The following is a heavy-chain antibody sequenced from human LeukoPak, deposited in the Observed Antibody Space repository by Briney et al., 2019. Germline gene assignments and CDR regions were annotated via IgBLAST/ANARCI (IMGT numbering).Heavy chain of an antibody. V-gene: IGHV1-2*06. Sequence: ASVKVSCKASGYTFTGHYMHWVRQAPGQGLEWMGRINPNSGGTNYAQKFQGRVTMTRDTSISTAYMELSRLRSDDTAVYYCASTPSRYSSSWYSAYWGQGTLVTVSS. CDR1: GYTFTGHY. D-gene: IGHD6-13*01. CDR3: ASTPSRYSSSWYSAY. J-gene: IGHJ4*02. CDR2: INPNSGGT.